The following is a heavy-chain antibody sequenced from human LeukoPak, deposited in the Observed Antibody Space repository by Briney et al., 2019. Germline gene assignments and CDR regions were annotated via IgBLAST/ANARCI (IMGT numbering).Heavy chain of an antibody. CDR1: GYTFTSYG. V-gene: IGHV1-18*01. Sequence: ASVKVSCKASGYTFTSYGISWVRQAPGQGLEWMGWISAYNGNTNYAQKLQGRVTMTTDTSTSTAYMELRSLRSDDTAVYYCAIYKAARPYYYYDMDVWGQGTTVTVSS. J-gene: IGHJ6*02. CDR2: ISAYNGNT. CDR3: AIYKAARPYYYYDMDV. D-gene: IGHD6-6*01.